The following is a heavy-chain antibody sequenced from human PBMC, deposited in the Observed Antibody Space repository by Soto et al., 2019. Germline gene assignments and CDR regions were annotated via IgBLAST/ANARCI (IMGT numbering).Heavy chain of an antibody. J-gene: IGHJ6*02. D-gene: IGHD3-9*01. Sequence: GASVKVSCKASGYTFTSYAMHWVRQAPGQRLEWMGWINAGNGNTKYSQKFQGRVTITRDTSASTAYMELNSLRAEDTAVYYCAKDLPTRTDYDIAYYYGMDVWGQGTTVTVSS. CDR1: GYTFTSYA. V-gene: IGHV1-3*01. CDR3: AKDLPTRTDYDIAYYYGMDV. CDR2: INAGNGNT.